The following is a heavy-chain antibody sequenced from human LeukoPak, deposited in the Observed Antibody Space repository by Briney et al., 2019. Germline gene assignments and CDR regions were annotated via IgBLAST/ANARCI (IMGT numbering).Heavy chain of an antibody. V-gene: IGHV1-8*01. CDR3: ATRRPYYDYVWGSYRLFSPDGLDY. Sequence: GASVKVSCKASGYTFTSYDINWVRQATGQGLEWMGWMNPNSGNTGYAQKFQGRVTMTEDTSTDTAYMELSSLRSEDTAVYYCATRRPYYDYVWGSYRLFSPDGLDYWGQGTLATVSS. J-gene: IGHJ4*02. CDR2: MNPNSGNT. CDR1: GYTFTSYD. D-gene: IGHD3-16*02.